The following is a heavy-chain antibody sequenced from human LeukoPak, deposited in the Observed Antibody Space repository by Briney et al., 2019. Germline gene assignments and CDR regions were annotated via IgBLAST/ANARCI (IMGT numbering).Heavy chain of an antibody. D-gene: IGHD2/OR15-2a*01. J-gene: IGHJ4*02. CDR2: IYPGDSDT. Sequence: GESLKISCKGSGYTFTNYWIGWVRQMPGKGLEFMGIIYPGDSDTRYSPSFQGQVTISVDKSINAAYLQWSSLKASDSAMYYCARAGYSNRWDGVDYWGQGTLVTVSS. V-gene: IGHV5-51*01. CDR3: ARAGYSNRWDGVDY. CDR1: GYTFTNYW.